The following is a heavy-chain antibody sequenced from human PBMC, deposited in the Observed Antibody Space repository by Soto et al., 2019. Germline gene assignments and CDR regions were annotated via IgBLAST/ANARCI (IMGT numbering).Heavy chain of an antibody. CDR2: IYYSGST. V-gene: IGHV4-31*03. CDR3: AASCVGCGGFNYYGMDV. CDR1: GGSISSGGYY. D-gene: IGHD2-21*01. J-gene: IGHJ6*02. Sequence: QVQLQESGPGLVKPSQTLSLTCTVSGGSISSGGYYWSWIRQHPGKGLEWIGYIYYSGSTYYNPSLKSGVTISVDTSKNQFSLKLSSVTAADTAVYYCAASCVGCGGFNYYGMDVWGQGTTVTVSS.